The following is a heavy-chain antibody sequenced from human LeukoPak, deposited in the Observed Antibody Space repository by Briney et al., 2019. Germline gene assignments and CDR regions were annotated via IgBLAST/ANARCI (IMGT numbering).Heavy chain of an antibody. J-gene: IGHJ3*02. CDR2: FSWNSVSI. CDR3: VKDKVEMATMGIHGFDI. D-gene: IGHD5-24*01. V-gene: IGHV3-9*01. CDR1: GFTVSSNS. Sequence: GGSLRLSCTVSGFTVSSNSMSWVRQAPGKGLEWVSGFSWNSVSIGYADSVKGRFTISRDNAKNSLYLQMNSLRAEDTALYYCVKDKVEMATMGIHGFDIWGQGTMVTVSS.